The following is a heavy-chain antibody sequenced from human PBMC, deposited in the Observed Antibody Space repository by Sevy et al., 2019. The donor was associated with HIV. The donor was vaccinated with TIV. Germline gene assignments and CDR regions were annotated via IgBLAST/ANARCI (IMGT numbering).Heavy chain of an antibody. V-gene: IGHV3-23*01. CDR3: AREGCTKPHDY. J-gene: IGHJ4*02. D-gene: IGHD2-8*01. CDR2: LSFGCGEI. Sequence: GGCLRLSCAASGFTFSKYSMSWVRQPPGKGLEWVSTLSFGCGEINYADSVKGRFTISRDNSKGSVYLQMNNLRPEVTAVYYCAREGCTKPHDYWGQGTLVTVSS. CDR1: GFTFSKYS.